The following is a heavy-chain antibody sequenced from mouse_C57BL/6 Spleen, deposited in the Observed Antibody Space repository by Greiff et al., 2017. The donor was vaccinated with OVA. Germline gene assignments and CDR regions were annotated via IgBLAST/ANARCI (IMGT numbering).Heavy chain of an antibody. CDR2: ISSGSSTI. CDR3: ARVYYGSRDWYFDV. V-gene: IGHV5-17*01. CDR1: GFTFSDYG. Sequence: EVKLVESGGGLVKPGGSLKLSCAASGFTFSDYGMHWVRQAPEKGLEWVAYISSGSSTIYYADTVKGRFTISRDNAKNTLFLQMTSLRSEDTAMYYCARVYYGSRDWYFDVWGTGTTVTVSS. D-gene: IGHD1-1*01. J-gene: IGHJ1*03.